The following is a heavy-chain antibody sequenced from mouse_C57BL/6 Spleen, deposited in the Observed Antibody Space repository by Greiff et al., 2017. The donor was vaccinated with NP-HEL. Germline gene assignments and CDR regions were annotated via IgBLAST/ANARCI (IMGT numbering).Heavy chain of an antibody. Sequence: EVRVVGSGGGLVKPGGSLKLSCAASGFTFSGYAMSWVRQTPEKRLEWVATISDGGSYPSFPDNVKGRFTISRDNAKNNLYLQMSHLKSEDTAMYYCAREEGGLRLLLDYWGQGTTLTVSS. CDR2: ISDGGSYP. CDR1: GFTFSGYA. CDR3: AREEGGLRLLLDY. J-gene: IGHJ2*01. V-gene: IGHV5-4*01. D-gene: IGHD3-2*02.